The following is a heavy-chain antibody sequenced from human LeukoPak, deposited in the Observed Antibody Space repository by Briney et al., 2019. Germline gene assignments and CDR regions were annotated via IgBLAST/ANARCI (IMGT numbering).Heavy chain of an antibody. J-gene: IGHJ3*02. CDR3: ARDLRSGSYQQRVFDI. V-gene: IGHV1-69*13. D-gene: IGHD1-26*01. CDR1: GGTFSSYA. Sequence: SVKVSCKASGGTFSSYAISWVRQAPGQGLEWMGGIIPIFGTANYAQKFQGRVTITADESTSTAYMELSSLRSEDTAVYYCARDLRSGSYQQRVFDIWGQGTMVTVSS. CDR2: IIPIFGTA.